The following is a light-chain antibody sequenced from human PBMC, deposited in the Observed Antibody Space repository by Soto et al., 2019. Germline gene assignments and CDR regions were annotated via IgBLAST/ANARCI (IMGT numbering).Light chain of an antibody. CDR3: SSFARSEDPCVI. CDR2: EVS. CDR1: STDIGGYNF. J-gene: IGLJ2*01. V-gene: IGLV2-8*01. Sequence: QSALTQPPSASASPGQSVTISRTGSSTDIGGYNFVSWYQQLPGKAPTFLIYEVSKRPAGVPARFSGSKSGNTASLTVSGLQADDEADYCCSSFARSEDPCVIFGGGTKLTVL.